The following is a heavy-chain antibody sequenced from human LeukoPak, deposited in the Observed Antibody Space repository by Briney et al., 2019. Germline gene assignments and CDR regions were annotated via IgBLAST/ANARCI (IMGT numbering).Heavy chain of an antibody. V-gene: IGHV4-39*07. CDR1: GGSISSSSYY. Sequence: SETLSLTCTVSGGSISSSSYYWGWIRQPPGKGLEWIGSIYYSGSTYYNPSLKSRVTISVDTSKNQFSLKLSSVTAADTAVYYCARETWSSTFFDYWGQGTLVTVSS. CDR3: ARETWSSTFFDY. J-gene: IGHJ4*02. D-gene: IGHD6-6*01. CDR2: IYYSGST.